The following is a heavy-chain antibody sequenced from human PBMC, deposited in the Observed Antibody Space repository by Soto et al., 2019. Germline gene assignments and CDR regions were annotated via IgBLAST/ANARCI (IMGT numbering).Heavy chain of an antibody. J-gene: IGHJ5*02. Sequence: SETLSLTCPVSGGSISSCGYSWSWIRQHPGKGLELLGYIYYSGSTYYNPSLKSRVTISVDTSKNQFSLKLSSVTAADTAVYDFSRGITMIVVPHGCVDTGGQGTMVAVSA. V-gene: IGHV4-31*03. CDR2: IYYSGST. CDR3: SRGITMIVVPHGCVDT. D-gene: IGHD3-22*01. CDR1: GGSISSCGYS.